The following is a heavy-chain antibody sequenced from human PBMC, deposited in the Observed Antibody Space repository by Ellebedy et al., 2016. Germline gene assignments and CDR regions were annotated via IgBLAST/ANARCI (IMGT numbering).Heavy chain of an antibody. D-gene: IGHD3-22*01. V-gene: IGHV4-31*03. CDR2: IYYSGST. CDR3: ARMYYYDSSGYFYWYFDL. Sequence: SETLSLTXTVSGGSISSGGYYWSWIRQHPGKGLEWIGYIYYSGSTYYNPSLKSRVTISVDTSKNQFSLKLSSVTAADTAVYYCARMYYYDSSGYFYWYFDLWGRGTLVTVSS. J-gene: IGHJ2*01. CDR1: GGSISSGGYY.